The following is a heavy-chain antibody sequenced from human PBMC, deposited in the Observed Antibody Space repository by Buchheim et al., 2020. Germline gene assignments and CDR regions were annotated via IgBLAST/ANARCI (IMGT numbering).Heavy chain of an antibody. CDR3: ARENRDGYRNGVDV. CDR1: GGSTSNSAYF. CDR2: IRYSGTT. J-gene: IGHJ6*02. D-gene: IGHD5-24*01. Sequence: QLQLQESGPGLVKPSETLSLTCTVSGGSTSNSAYFWGWIRQPPGKGPEWIATIRYSGTTYFNPSLQNRVTISVDTSKNQFSLTLRSVTAADTALYYCARENRDGYRNGVDVWGQGTT. V-gene: IGHV4-39*07.